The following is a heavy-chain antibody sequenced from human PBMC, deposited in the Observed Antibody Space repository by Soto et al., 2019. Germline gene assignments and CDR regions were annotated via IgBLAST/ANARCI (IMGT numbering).Heavy chain of an antibody. D-gene: IGHD2-2*01. Sequence: ASVKVSCKASGGTFSSYTISWVRQAPGQGLEWMGRIIPILGNTGYAQKFQGRVTMTRNTSISTAYMELSSLRSEDTAVYYCARGPPPYQHYYYYMDVWGKGTTVTVSS. J-gene: IGHJ6*03. CDR2: IIPILGNT. CDR1: GGTFSSYT. V-gene: IGHV1-8*02. CDR3: ARGPPPYQHYYYYMDV.